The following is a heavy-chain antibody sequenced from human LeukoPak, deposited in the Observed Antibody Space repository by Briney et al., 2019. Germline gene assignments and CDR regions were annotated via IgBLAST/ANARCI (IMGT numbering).Heavy chain of an antibody. CDR2: ISYDGSNK. J-gene: IGHJ6*02. D-gene: IGHD3-3*01. Sequence: GGSLRLSCAASGFTFSSYGMHWVRQAPGKGLEWAAVISYDGSNKYYAGSVKGRFTISRDNSKNTLYLQMNSLRAEDTAVYYCAKDFELRFLEWSRAYYYYGMDVWGQGTTVTVSS. CDR3: AKDFELRFLEWSRAYYYYGMDV. V-gene: IGHV3-30*18. CDR1: GFTFSSYG.